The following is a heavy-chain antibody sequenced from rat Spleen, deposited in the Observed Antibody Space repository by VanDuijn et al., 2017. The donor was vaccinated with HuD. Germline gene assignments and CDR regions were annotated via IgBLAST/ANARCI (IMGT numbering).Heavy chain of an antibody. CDR1: GFTFSNYD. V-gene: IGHV5S23*01. D-gene: IGHD1-11*01. Sequence: EVQLVESGGGLVQPGRSLKLSCAASGFTFSNYDMAWVRQAPGKGLEWVASITNASGGTHYPDSVKGRFTISRDVAKSTLYLQMNNLRSEDTATYYCARHYGGYSEYVMDAWGQGASVTVSS. CDR2: ITNASGGT. CDR3: ARHYGGYSEYVMDA. J-gene: IGHJ4*01.